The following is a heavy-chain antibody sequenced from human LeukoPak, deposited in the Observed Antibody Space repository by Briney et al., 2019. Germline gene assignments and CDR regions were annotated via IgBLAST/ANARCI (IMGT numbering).Heavy chain of an antibody. CDR3: ARGRGFLEWLSRYYYYGMDV. V-gene: IGHV4-34*01. CDR1: GGSISSYY. D-gene: IGHD3-3*01. Sequence: KASETLSLTCTVSGGSISSYYWSWIRQPPGKGLEWIGEINHSGSTNYNPSLKSRVTISVDTSKNQFSLKLSSVTAADTAVYYCARGRGFLEWLSRYYYYGMDVWGQGTTVTVSS. CDR2: INHSGST. J-gene: IGHJ6*02.